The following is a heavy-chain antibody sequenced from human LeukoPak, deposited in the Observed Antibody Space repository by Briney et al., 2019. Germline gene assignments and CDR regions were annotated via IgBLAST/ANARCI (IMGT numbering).Heavy chain of an antibody. D-gene: IGHD3-22*01. CDR2: INWNGGST. V-gene: IGHV3-20*04. J-gene: IGHJ4*02. CDR1: GFTFDDYG. CDR3: ARGLGSTMIVVITD. Sequence: PGGSLRLSCAASGFTFDDYGMSWVRQAPGKGLEWVSGINWNGGSTGYADSVKGRFTISRDNAKNSLYLQMNSLRDEDTALYYCARGLGSTMIVVITDWGQGTLVTVSS.